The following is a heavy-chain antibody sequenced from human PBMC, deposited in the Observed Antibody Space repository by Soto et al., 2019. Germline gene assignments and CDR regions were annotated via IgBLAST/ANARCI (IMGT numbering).Heavy chain of an antibody. V-gene: IGHV4-34*01. CDR3: ASLFSSWSSYGMDV. Sequence: SETLSLTCAVYGGSFSGYYWSWIRQPPGKGLEWIGEINHSGSTNYNPSLKSRVTISVDTSKNQFSLKLSSVTAADTAVYYCASLFSSWSSYGMDVWGQGTTVTVSS. D-gene: IGHD6-6*01. CDR1: GGSFSGYY. J-gene: IGHJ6*02. CDR2: INHSGST.